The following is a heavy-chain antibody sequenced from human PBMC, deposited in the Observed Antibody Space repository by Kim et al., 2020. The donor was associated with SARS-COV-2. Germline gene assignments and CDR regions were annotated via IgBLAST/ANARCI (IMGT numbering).Heavy chain of an antibody. CDR1: GFTFSSYV. J-gene: IGHJ5*02. CDR2: ISSNGFNA. D-gene: IGHD2-2*01. V-gene: IGHV3-64D*09. Sequence: GGSLRLSCSASGFTFSSYVMYWVRQAPGKGLEYVSSISSNGFNAYYADSVKGRFTMSRDNSEDTVHLQMSSLRPEDTAVYYCVKAGSTTTWHWFDPWGQGTLVTVSS. CDR3: VKAGSTTTWHWFDP.